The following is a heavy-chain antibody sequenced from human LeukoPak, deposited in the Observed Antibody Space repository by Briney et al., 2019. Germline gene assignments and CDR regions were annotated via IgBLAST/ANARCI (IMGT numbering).Heavy chain of an antibody. CDR3: ARQWFGENDDDY. Sequence: GGSLRLSCAASGFTFSSYSMNWVRQAPGKGLEWVSSISSSSSYIYYADSVKGRFTISRDNAKNSLYLQMNSLRAEDTAVYYCARQWFGENDDDYWGQGTLVTVSS. CDR2: ISSSSSYI. CDR1: GFTFSSYS. V-gene: IGHV3-21*01. J-gene: IGHJ4*02. D-gene: IGHD3-10*01.